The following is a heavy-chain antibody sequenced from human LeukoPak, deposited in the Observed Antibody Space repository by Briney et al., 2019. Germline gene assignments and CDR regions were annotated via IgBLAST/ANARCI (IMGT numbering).Heavy chain of an antibody. V-gene: IGHV3-30-3*01. CDR1: GFTFSSYA. Sequence: GGSLRLSCAASGFTFSSYAMHWVRQAPGKGLEWVAVISYDGSNKYYAGSVKGRFTISRDNSKNTLYLQMNSLRAEDTAVYYCARGGVAAAIQRGEGNFDYWGQGTLVTVSS. D-gene: IGHD2-2*02. J-gene: IGHJ4*02. CDR2: ISYDGSNK. CDR3: ARGGVAAAIQRGEGNFDY.